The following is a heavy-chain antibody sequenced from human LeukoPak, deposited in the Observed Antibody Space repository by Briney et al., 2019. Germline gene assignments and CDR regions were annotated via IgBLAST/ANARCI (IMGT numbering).Heavy chain of an antibody. J-gene: IGHJ5*02. CDR3: ARDLGYGALDP. CDR1: GFTFTSYW. V-gene: IGHV3-7*01. D-gene: IGHD4-17*01. Sequence: PGGSLRLSCAASGFTFTSYWMNWVRQAPGKGLEWVALINPDGSQTNYVDSVNGRFTISRDNAENSLYLQMNSLRAEDTAVYYCARDLGYGALDPWGQGALVTVSS. CDR2: INPDGSQT.